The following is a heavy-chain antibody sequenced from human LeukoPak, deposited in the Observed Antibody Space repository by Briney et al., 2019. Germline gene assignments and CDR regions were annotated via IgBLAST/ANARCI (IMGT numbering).Heavy chain of an antibody. CDR2: IYYSGST. J-gene: IGHJ4*02. Sequence: GDSYWSWIRQPPGRGLEWIGYIYYSGSTYYNPSLKSRVTISVDTSKNQFSLKLSSVTAADTAVYYCARGPQRYYYDSSGYYYGYWGQGTLVTVSS. CDR1: GDSY. CDR3: ARGPQRYYYDSSGYYYGY. V-gene: IGHV4-30-4*01. D-gene: IGHD3-22*01.